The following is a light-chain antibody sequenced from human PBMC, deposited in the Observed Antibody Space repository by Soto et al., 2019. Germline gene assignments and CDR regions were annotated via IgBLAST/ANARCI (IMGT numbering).Light chain of an antibody. Sequence: EIVLTQSPDTLSLSPGERATLSCRASQSVSSNYLAWYQQKPGQAPRLLIYGASSRATDIPDRFSGSGSGTDFTLTISRLEPEDFEVYYCQQYGSSTTFGQGTKVDIK. J-gene: IGKJ1*01. CDR2: GAS. V-gene: IGKV3-20*01. CDR3: QQYGSSTT. CDR1: QSVSSNY.